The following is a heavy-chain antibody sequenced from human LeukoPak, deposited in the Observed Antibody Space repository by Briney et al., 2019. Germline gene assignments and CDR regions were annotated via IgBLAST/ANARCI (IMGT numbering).Heavy chain of an antibody. Sequence: PGGSLRLSCAASGFTFSIYGMGWVRQAPGKGLEWVSILYHGGSTYYADSVKGRFSISRDTSKNTLYLQMNSLRVEDTAVYYCATRRFGELTYWGQGTLVTVSS. CDR2: LYHGGST. CDR3: ATRRFGELTY. V-gene: IGHV3-66*01. CDR1: GFTFSIYG. D-gene: IGHD3-10*01. J-gene: IGHJ4*02.